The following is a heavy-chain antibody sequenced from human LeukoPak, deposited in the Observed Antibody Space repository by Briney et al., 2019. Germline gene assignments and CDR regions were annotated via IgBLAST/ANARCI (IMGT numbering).Heavy chain of an antibody. Sequence: GSLTLSCEDSGFTFRSYEMNWVRQAPGKGLEWIAYLSSSGSAFSYADSVKGRFTIARDNAKNSLYLQMNSLRAEDTAVYYCAREGYSPRDGYNFNFDYWGQGTLVTVSS. CDR1: GFTFRSYE. CDR3: AREGYSPRDGYNFNFDY. CDR2: LSSSGSAF. V-gene: IGHV3-48*03. D-gene: IGHD5-24*01. J-gene: IGHJ4*02.